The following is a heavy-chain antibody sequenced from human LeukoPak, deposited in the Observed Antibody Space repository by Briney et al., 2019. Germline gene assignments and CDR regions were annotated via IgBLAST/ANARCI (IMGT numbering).Heavy chain of an antibody. J-gene: IGHJ4*02. D-gene: IGHD2/OR15-2a*01. CDR1: RFTFSSYS. Sequence: GGSLRLSCAASRFTFSSYSMNWVRQAPGKGLEWVAMITSDGNNKYYADSVKDRFTISRDDSKNTLYLQMNSLRDEDTAVYYCAKDKIFRYLDYWGQGALVTVTS. CDR2: ITSDGNNK. CDR3: AKDKIFRYLDY. V-gene: IGHV3-30*18.